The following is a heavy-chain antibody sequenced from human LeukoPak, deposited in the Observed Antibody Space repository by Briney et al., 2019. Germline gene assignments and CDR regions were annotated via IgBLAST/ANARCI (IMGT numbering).Heavy chain of an antibody. CDR3: ASPGVQLERRRNGFDI. Sequence: GESLEISCKGSGYSFTSYWIAWVRQMPGKRLDWMGIIYPGDSYTTYSPSFQGQVTISADKSISTAYMQWSSLKASDTAMYYCASPGVQLERRRNGFDIWGQGTMVTVSS. CDR1: GYSFTSYW. J-gene: IGHJ3*02. CDR2: IYPGDSYT. D-gene: IGHD1-1*01. V-gene: IGHV5-51*01.